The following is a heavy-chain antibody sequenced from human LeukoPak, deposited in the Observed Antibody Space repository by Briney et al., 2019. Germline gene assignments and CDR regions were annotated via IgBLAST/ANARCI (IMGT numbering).Heavy chain of an antibody. CDR1: GFTVSSSY. V-gene: IGHV3-53*01. CDR2: IYSGGRT. J-gene: IGHJ5*02. Sequence: GGSLRLSCAASGFTVSSSYMTWVRQAPGKGLEWVSVIYSGGRTYYADSVKGRFTISRDNAKNSLYLQMNSLRAEDTAVYYCAREFRMKAGYDFWSGYYTEWGDWFDPWGQGTLVTVSS. CDR3: AREFRMKAGYDFWSGYYTEWGDWFDP. D-gene: IGHD3-3*01.